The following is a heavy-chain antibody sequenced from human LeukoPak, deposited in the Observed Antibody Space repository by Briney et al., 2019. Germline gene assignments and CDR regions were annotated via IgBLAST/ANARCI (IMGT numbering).Heavy chain of an antibody. V-gene: IGHV4-39*07. CDR2: IYYSGST. Sequence: SETLSITCSVSGGSINSSSYYWDWIRQPPGKGLEWIGTIYYSGSTYYNPSLKSRVTISVDTSKNQFSLKLSSVTAADTAVYYCARRYSSSFDYWGQGTLVTVSS. J-gene: IGHJ4*02. D-gene: IGHD6-13*01. CDR1: GGSINSSSYY. CDR3: ARRYSSSFDY.